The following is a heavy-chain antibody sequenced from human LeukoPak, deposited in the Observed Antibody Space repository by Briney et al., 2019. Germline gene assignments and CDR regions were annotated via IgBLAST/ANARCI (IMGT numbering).Heavy chain of an antibody. V-gene: IGHV4-59*08. Sequence: SETLSLTCTVSGGSISNYYWTWTRQPPGKGLEWIGYIYYTGSTNYNPSLKSRVTISVDTSKNQFSLKLNSVTAADTAVYHCARHVAPDVDYFDYWGQGTLVTVSS. CDR2: IYYTGST. CDR3: ARHVAPDVDYFDY. CDR1: GGSISNYY. J-gene: IGHJ4*02. D-gene: IGHD2-21*01.